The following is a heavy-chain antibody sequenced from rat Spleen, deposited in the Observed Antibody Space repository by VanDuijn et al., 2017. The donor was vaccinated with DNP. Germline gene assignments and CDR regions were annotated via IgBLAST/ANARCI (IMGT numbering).Heavy chain of an antibody. CDR2: ITTSGGNT. V-gene: IGHV5-31*01. CDR1: GFTFSTFW. J-gene: IGHJ1*01. Sequence: EVQLVESGGDLVQPGRSLKLSCVASGFTFSTFWMTWIRQVPGKGLEWVASITTSGGNTYYPDSVKGRFTISRDNAKNTLYLQMNSLRSEDTATYYCARQNIVRDWFFDFWGPGTMVTVSS. CDR3: ARQNIVRDWFFDF. D-gene: IGHD4-3*01.